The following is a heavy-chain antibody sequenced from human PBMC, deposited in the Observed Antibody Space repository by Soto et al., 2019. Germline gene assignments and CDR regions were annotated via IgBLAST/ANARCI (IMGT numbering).Heavy chain of an antibody. CDR1: GGTFSSYA. CDR2: IIPISGTA. D-gene: IGHD2-2*01. CDR3: ARSQGSSTSLEIYYYYYYGMDV. J-gene: IGHJ6*02. V-gene: IGHV1-69*01. Sequence: QVQLVQSGAEVKKPGSSVKVSCKASGGTFSSYAISWVRQAPGQGLEWMGGIIPISGTANYAQKFQGRVKNTAEEYKSTAYRELSSLRSEDTAVYYCARSQGSSTSLEIYYYYYYGMDVWGQGTTVTVSS.